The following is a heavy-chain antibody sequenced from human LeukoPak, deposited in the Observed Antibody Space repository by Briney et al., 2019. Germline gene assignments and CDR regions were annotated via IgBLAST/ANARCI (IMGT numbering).Heavy chain of an antibody. Sequence: SVKVSCKASGGTISSYAISWVRQAPGQGLEWMGGIIPIFGTANYAQTFQGRVTITADTSTSTAYMELSSLRSEDTGVYYCARADPRDILSGHYGVDVWGKGTTVTVSS. CDR3: ARADPRDILSGHYGVDV. CDR1: GGTISSYA. V-gene: IGHV1-69*06. D-gene: IGHD3-9*01. J-gene: IGHJ6*04. CDR2: IIPIFGTA.